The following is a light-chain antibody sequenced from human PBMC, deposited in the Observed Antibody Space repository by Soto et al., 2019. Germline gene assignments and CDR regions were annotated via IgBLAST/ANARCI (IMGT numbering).Light chain of an antibody. Sequence: DIVLTQSPSTLSSSPGERAIISCRASQSVGTYLAWYQQKPGQAPRLLIYAASNLETGVPSRFSGSGSGTDFTLTISSLQPEDFAIYYCQQRYNSPRTFGGGTKVEIK. V-gene: IGKV3-11*01. CDR2: AAS. J-gene: IGKJ4*01. CDR3: QQRYNSPRT. CDR1: QSVGTY.